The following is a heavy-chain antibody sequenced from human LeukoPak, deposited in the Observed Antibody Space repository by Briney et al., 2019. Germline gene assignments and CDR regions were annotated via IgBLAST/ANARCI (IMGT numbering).Heavy chain of an antibody. V-gene: IGHV4-34*01. D-gene: IGHD2-15*01. J-gene: IGHJ5*02. Sequence: SETLSLTCAVYGGSFSGYYWSWIRQPPGKGLEWIGEINHSGSTNYNPSLKSRVTISVDTSKNQFSLKLSSVTAADTAVYYCASSLGARYCSGSCYRRHSWFDPWGQGTLVTVSS. CDR1: GGSFSGYY. CDR2: INHSGST. CDR3: ASSLGARYCSGSCYRRHSWFDP.